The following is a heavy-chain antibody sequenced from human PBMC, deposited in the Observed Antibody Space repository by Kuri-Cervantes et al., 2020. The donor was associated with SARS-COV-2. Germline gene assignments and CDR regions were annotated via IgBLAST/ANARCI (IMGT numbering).Heavy chain of an antibody. V-gene: IGHV4-34*01. Sequence: SQTLSLTCAVYGGSFSDYSWSWIRQPPGKGLEWIGEINHSGSTNYNPSLKSRVTISVDTSKNQFSLKLSSVTAADTAVYYCARGLSNYYYGMDVWGQGTTVTVSS. CDR3: ARGLSNYYYGMDV. J-gene: IGHJ6*02. CDR2: INHSGST. CDR1: GGSFSDYS.